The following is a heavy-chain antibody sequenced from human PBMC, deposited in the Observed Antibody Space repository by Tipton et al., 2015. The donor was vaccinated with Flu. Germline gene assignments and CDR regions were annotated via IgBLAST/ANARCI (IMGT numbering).Heavy chain of an antibody. CDR1: GYSIRSAYY. D-gene: IGHD3-10*02. CDR2: IFHSGTT. J-gene: IGHJ4*02. Sequence: TLSLTCSVSGYSIRSAYYWGWVRRPPGKGLEWIGTIFHSGTTYYNPSLKTRLTISVDTSKNQFSLRLSSVTAADTAVYYGARHTGDSVRGLIDYWGQGTLVTVSS. CDR3: ARHTGDSVRGLIDY. V-gene: IGHV4-38-2*01.